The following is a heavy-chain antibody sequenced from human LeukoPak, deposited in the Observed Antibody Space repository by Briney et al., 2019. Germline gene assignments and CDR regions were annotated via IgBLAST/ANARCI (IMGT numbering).Heavy chain of an antibody. V-gene: IGHV3-33*01. Sequence: RGALRLSCAASGFTFSSYGMHWVRQAPGKGLEWVGVIWHDGSNKYYADSVQGRFTISRDNSNNTQYMQMSSLRAEDTAVYYCARVYWDYWGQGTLVTVS. J-gene: IGHJ4*02. CDR1: GFTFSSYG. CDR2: IWHDGSNK. D-gene: IGHD2-15*01. CDR3: ARVYWDY.